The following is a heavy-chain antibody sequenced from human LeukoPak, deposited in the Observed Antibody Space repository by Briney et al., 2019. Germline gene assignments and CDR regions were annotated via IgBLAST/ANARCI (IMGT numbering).Heavy chain of an antibody. D-gene: IGHD3-22*01. CDR2: IYYSEST. V-gene: IGHV4-59*01. Sequence: SETLSLTCAVYGGSFSGYYWSWIRQPPGKGLEWIGYIYYSESTNYNPSLKSRVTISTDTSKSQFSLNLRSVTAEDTGIYYCARGRCRNSGCRPYFDYWGQGAQVTVSS. J-gene: IGHJ4*02. CDR3: ARGRCRNSGCRPYFDY. CDR1: GGSFSGYY.